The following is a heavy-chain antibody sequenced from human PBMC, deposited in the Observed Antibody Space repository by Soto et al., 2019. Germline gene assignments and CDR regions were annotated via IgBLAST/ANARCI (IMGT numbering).Heavy chain of an antibody. D-gene: IGHD2-2*01. J-gene: IGHJ6*02. CDR3: ARDMVVVVPAARISYYYYYGMDV. V-gene: IGHV3-33*01. Sequence: QVQLVESGGGVVQPGRSLRLSCAASGFTFSSYGMHWVRQAPGKGLEWVAVIWYDGSNKYYADSVKGRFTISRDNSKNTLYLQMNSLRAEDTAVYYCARDMVVVVPAARISYYYYYGMDVWGQGTTVTVSS. CDR2: IWYDGSNK. CDR1: GFTFSSYG.